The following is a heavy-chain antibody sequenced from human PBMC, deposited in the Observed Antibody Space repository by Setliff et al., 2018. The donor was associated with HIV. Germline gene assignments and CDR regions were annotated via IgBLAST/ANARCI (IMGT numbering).Heavy chain of an antibody. CDR3: ARDRGGAAAGGYYYMDV. V-gene: IGHV4-39*02. D-gene: IGHD6-13*01. CDR1: GGPISTSSNY. CDR2: IYYSGST. J-gene: IGHJ6*03. Sequence: PSETLSLTCSVSGGPISTSSNYWGWIRQPPGKGLEWIGSIYYSGSTYYNPSLKSRVTISVDTSKNQFSLKLSSVTAADTAVYYCARDRGGAAAGGYYYMDVWGKGTTVTVSS.